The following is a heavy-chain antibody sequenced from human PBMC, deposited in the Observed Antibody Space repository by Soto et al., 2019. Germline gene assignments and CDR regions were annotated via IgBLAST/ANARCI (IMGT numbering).Heavy chain of an antibody. CDR1: GFTFSSYE. CDR3: ARDRDCSGGSCYYYYYGMDV. J-gene: IGHJ6*02. Sequence: PGGSVRLSCAASGFTFSSYEMNWVRQAPGKGLEWVSYISSSGSTIYYADSVKGRFTISRDNAKNSLYLQMNSLRAEDTAVYYCARDRDCSGGSCYYYYYGMDVWGQGTTVTVSS. V-gene: IGHV3-48*03. D-gene: IGHD2-15*01. CDR2: ISSSGSTI.